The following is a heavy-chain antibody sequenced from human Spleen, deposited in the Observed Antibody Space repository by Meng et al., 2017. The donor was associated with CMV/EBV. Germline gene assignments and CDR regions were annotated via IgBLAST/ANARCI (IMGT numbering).Heavy chain of an antibody. CDR1: GYTFTGYY. V-gene: IGHV1-2*02. CDR2: INPNSGGT. J-gene: IGHJ6*02. CDR3: ARLGRRDRRTNFWSGYYEHYYYGMDV. D-gene: IGHD3-3*01. Sequence: ASVKVSCKASGYTFTGYYMHWVRQAPGQGLEWMGWINPNSGGTNYAQKFQGRVTMTRNTSISTAYMELSSLRSEDTAVYYCARLGRRDRRTNFWSGYYEHYYYGMDVWGQGTTVTVSS.